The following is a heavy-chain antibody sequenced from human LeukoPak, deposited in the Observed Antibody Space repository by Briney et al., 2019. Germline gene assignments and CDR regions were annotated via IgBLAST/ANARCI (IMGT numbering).Heavy chain of an antibody. Sequence: PGGSLRLSCAASGFTFSTYGMHWVRQAPGKGLEWVAVIWYDGSNKYYADSVKGRFTISRDNSKNTLYLQMNSLRAEDTAVYYCARDYYDILTGFLYWYFDLWGRGTLVTVSS. CDR1: GFTFSTYG. CDR3: ARDYYDILTGFLYWYFDL. D-gene: IGHD3-9*01. CDR2: IWYDGSNK. V-gene: IGHV3-33*01. J-gene: IGHJ2*01.